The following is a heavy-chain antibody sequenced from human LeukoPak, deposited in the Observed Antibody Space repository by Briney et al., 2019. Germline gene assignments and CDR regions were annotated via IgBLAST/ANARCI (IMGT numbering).Heavy chain of an antibody. V-gene: IGHV3-7*04. CDR3: ARDRSSGWYLTPGFDP. CDR2: IKQDGGEK. D-gene: IGHD6-19*01. Sequence: PGGSLRLSCAASGFTFSNYWMSWVCQAPGKGLEWGSSIKQDGGEKYYVDSVKGRFTISRDNAKNSLYLQINSLRAEDTAVYYCARDRSSGWYLTPGFDPWGQGTLVTVSS. J-gene: IGHJ5*02. CDR1: GFTFSNYW.